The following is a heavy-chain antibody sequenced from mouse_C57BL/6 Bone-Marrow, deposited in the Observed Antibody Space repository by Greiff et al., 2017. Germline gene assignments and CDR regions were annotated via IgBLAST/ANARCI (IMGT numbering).Heavy chain of an antibody. V-gene: IGHV1-4*01. Sequence: VKLVESGAELARPGASVKMSCKASGYTFTSYTMHWVKQRPGQGLEWIGYINPSSGYTKYNQKFKDKATLTADKSSSTAYMQLSSLTSEDSAVYYCAREGDGTVVDYWGQGTTLTVSS. CDR2: INPSSGYT. CDR1: GYTFTSYT. CDR3: AREGDGTVVDY. J-gene: IGHJ2*01. D-gene: IGHD1-1*01.